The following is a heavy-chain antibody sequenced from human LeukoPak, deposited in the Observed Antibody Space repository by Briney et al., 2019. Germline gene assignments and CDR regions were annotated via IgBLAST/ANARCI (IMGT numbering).Heavy chain of an antibody. CDR2: IRYDGSNK. V-gene: IGHV3-30*02. J-gene: IGHJ6*03. Sequence: PGGPLRLSCAASGFTFSSYGMHWVRQAPGKGLEWVAFIRYDGSNKYYADSVKGRFTISRDNSKNTLYLQMNSLRAEDTAVYYCARSGYSYGSDYYYMDVWGKGTTVTVSS. D-gene: IGHD5-18*01. CDR1: GFTFSSYG. CDR3: ARSGYSYGSDYYYMDV.